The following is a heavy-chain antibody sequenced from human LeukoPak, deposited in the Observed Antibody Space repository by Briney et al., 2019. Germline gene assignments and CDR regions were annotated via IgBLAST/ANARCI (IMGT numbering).Heavy chain of an antibody. V-gene: IGHV3-23*01. J-gene: IGHJ4*02. Sequence: GGSLRLSCAASGFNFANHAMSWVRQTPGKGLEWVSAISGGGDTTYYADSVTGRFTISRDNSKDTLFLQMHSLRPGDTAVYYCVREDTPATANYWGQGTLVTISS. CDR3: VREDTPATANY. CDR2: ISGGGDTT. CDR1: GFNFANHA. D-gene: IGHD2-21*02.